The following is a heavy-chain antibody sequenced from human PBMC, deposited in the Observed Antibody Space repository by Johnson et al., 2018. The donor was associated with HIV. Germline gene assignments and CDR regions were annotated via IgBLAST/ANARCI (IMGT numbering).Heavy chain of an antibody. D-gene: IGHD1-26*01. V-gene: IGHV3-30*04. CDR2: ISYDGSNK. CDR3: TTDEGVGATPPRAFDI. CDR1: GFTFSSYA. Sequence: QVQLVESGGGVVQPGRSLRLSCAASGFTFSSYAMHWVRQAPGKGLEWVAVISYDGSNKYYADSVKGRFTISRDNSKNTLYLQRNSLKTEDTAVYYCTTDEGVGATPPRAFDIWGQGTMVTVSS. J-gene: IGHJ3*02.